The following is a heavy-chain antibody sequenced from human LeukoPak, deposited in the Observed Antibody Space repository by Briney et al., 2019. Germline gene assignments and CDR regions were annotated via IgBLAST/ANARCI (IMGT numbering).Heavy chain of an antibody. J-gene: IGHJ3*02. CDR3: ARDYDILTGDDAFDI. Sequence: SETLSLTCAVYGGSFSGYYWGWIRQPPGKGLEWIGSIYHSGSTYYNPSLKSRVTISVDTSKNQFSLKLSSVTAADTAVYYCARDYDILTGDDAFDIWGQGTMVTVSS. V-gene: IGHV4-38-2*02. CDR2: IYHSGST. D-gene: IGHD3-9*01. CDR1: GGSFSGYY.